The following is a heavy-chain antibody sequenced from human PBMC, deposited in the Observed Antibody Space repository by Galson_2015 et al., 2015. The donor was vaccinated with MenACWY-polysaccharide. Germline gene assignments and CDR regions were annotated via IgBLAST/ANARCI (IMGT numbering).Heavy chain of an antibody. CDR3: ARVRYSTGKYQFDY. CDR1: GFTFSNYA. J-gene: IGHJ4*02. V-gene: IGHV3-23*01. D-gene: IGHD2-2*01. CDR2: IGGSGSNT. Sequence: SLRLSCAASGFTFSNYAMSWVRQAPGKGLEWVSTIGGSGSNTHYADSVKGRFTISRDNSKNTLSLQMNSLRAEDTAVYYCARVRYSTGKYQFDYWGQGTLVAGSS.